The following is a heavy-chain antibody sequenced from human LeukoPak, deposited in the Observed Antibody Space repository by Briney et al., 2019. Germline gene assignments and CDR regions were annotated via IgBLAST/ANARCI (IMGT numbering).Heavy chain of an antibody. CDR2: IYYTGST. CDR1: GGSVGSNNYQ. J-gene: IGHJ4*02. CDR3: ARRLVGQTFDY. Sequence: SETLSLTCIVSGGSVGSNNYQWNWIRQPPGKGLEWIGDIYYTGSTNCNPSLKSRVTISVDTSKNQFSLKLSSVTAADTAVYYCARRLVGQTFDYWGQGTLVTVSS. V-gene: IGHV4-61*01. D-gene: IGHD3-10*01.